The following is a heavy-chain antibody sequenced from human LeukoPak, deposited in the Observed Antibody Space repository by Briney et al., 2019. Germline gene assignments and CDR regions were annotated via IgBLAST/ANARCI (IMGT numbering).Heavy chain of an antibody. J-gene: IGHJ4*02. V-gene: IGHV4-59*01. CDR3: ARLAPGNYDILTGDPKVVFDY. CDR2: VHSSGST. CDR1: GGSICSFF. D-gene: IGHD3-9*01. Sequence: SETLSLTCTVSGGSICSFFWSWIRQPPGKGLEWIGYVHSSGSTKYNPSLKSRLIISVDMSKNQFSLKLRSVSVADTAVYYCARLAPGNYDILTGDPKVVFDYWGQGALVTVSS.